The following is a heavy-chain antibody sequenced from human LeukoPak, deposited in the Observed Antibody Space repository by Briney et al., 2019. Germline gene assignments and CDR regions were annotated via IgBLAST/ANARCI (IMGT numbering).Heavy chain of an antibody. D-gene: IGHD2-8*02. CDR1: GGSISSSNW. V-gene: IGHV4-4*02. J-gene: IGHJ4*02. CDR2: IYHSGST. CDR3: ARLVRDYFDY. Sequence: SETLSLTCAVSGGSISSSNWWSWVRQPPGKGLEWIGEIYHSGSTNYNPSLKSRVTISVDTSKNQLSLKLSSVTAADTAVYYCARLVRDYFDYWGQGTLVTVSS.